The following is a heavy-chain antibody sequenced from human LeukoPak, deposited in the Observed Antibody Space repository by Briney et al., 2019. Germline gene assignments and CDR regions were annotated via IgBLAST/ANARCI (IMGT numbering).Heavy chain of an antibody. CDR1: GFTFSSYG. CDR3: ARLSAYYYGSYFYYYMDV. V-gene: IGHV3-30*03. CDR2: ISYDAESD. D-gene: IGHD3-10*01. J-gene: IGHJ6*03. Sequence: GGSLRLSCAASGFTFSSYGMHWVRQAPGKGLEWVAVISYDAESDYHVDSVKGRFTISRDNAKNSLYLQMNSLRAEDTALYYCARLSAYYYGSYFYYYMDVWGKGTTVTVSS.